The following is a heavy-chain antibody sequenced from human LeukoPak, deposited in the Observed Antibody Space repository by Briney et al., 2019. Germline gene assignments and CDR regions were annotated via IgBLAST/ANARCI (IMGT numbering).Heavy chain of an antibody. D-gene: IGHD1-1*01. Sequence: SETLSLTCTVSGGSISSYYWSWIRQPPGKGLEWIGHIYGSGSTNYNPSLKSRVTLSVDTSKNQFSLRLSSVTAADTAVYYCARGGTSGTHLNWFDPWGQGTLVTVSS. V-gene: IGHV4-59*01. J-gene: IGHJ5*02. CDR1: GGSISSYY. CDR3: ARGGTSGTHLNWFDP. CDR2: IYGSGST.